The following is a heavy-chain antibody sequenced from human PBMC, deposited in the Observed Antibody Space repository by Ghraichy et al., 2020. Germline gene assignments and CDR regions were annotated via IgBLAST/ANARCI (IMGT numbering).Heavy chain of an antibody. CDR1: RFKFDDYA. Sequence: GGSLRLSCAASRFKFDDYAMHWVRQAPGKGLEWVSGISRNGATTYYADSVKGRFTISRDNAKDSLFLQMNSLRAEDTAFYYCARDEGDYSDNNGLFDSWGQGTLVTVSS. CDR3: ARDEGDYSDNNGLFDS. V-gene: IGHV3-9*01. CDR2: ISRNGATT. D-gene: IGHD3-22*01. J-gene: IGHJ4*02.